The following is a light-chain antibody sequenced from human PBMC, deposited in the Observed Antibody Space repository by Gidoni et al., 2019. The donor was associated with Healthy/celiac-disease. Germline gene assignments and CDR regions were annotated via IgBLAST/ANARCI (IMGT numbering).Light chain of an antibody. J-gene: IGKJ1*01. CDR2: GAS. CDR3: QQYNNWPPGGT. CDR1: Q. V-gene: IGKV3-15*01. Sequence: EIVMTQSPATLSVSPGERATLSCRASQQKPGQAPRLLIYGASTRATGIPARFSGSGSGTEFTLTISSLQSEDFAVYYCQQYNNWPPGGTFGQGTKVEIK.